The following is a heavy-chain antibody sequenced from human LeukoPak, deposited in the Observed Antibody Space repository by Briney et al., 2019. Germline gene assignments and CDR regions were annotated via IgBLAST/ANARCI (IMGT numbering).Heavy chain of an antibody. V-gene: IGHV4-34*01. CDR1: GGSFSGYY. CDR3: ARDRLGSNYYYGMDV. J-gene: IGHJ6*02. Sequence: PSETLSLTCAVYGGSFSGYYWSWIRQPPGKGLEWIGEINHSGSTNYNPSLKSRVTISVDTSKNQFSLKLSSVTAADTAVYYCARDRLGSNYYYGMDVWGQGTTVTVSS. D-gene: IGHD3-16*01. CDR2: INHSGST.